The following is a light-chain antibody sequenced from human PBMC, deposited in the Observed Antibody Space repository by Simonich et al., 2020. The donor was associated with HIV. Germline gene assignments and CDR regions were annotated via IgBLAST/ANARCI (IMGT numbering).Light chain of an antibody. CDR2: ASS. Sequence: AIQMTQSPSSLSASVGDRVTITCRASQGIRNDLGWYQQKPGKAPKLLIYASSSLQSGVPSRCSGSGSGTDFTLTISSLQPEDFATYYCLQDYNYPRTFGRGTKVDIK. CDR1: QGIRND. CDR3: LQDYNYPRT. V-gene: IGKV1-6*01. J-gene: IGKJ1*01.